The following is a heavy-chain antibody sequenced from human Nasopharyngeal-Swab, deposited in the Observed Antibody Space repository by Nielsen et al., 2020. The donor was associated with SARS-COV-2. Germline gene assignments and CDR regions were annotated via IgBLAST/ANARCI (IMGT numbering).Heavy chain of an antibody. V-gene: IGHV1-2*06. D-gene: IGHD6-6*01. CDR3: AREIAARSPSYWYFDL. Sequence: WVRQAPGQGLEWMGRINPNSGGTNYAQKFQGRVTMTRDTSISTAYMELSRLRSDDTAVYYCAREIAARSPSYWYFDLWGRGTLVTVSS. J-gene: IGHJ2*01. CDR2: INPNSGGT.